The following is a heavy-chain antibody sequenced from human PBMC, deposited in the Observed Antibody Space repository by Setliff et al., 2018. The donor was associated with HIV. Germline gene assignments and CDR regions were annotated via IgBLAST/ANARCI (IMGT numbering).Heavy chain of an antibody. CDR1: GFTFSNYA. CDR3: AKELAASGLGYFDS. CDR2: ILSTGERT. V-gene: IGHV3-23*01. D-gene: IGHD3-22*01. J-gene: IGHJ4*02. Sequence: GGSLRLSCAASGFTFSNYAMSWVRQAPGEGLEWVSAILSTGERTFYADFVKGRFTISRDNSKNTVYLKMNSLRDEDTAEYYCAKELAASGLGYFDSWGRGILVTVSS.